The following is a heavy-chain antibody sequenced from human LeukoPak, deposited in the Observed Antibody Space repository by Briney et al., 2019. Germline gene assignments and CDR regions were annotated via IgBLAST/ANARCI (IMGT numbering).Heavy chain of an antibody. CDR3: ARGVDGGNSDWFDP. CDR2: IIPILGIA. V-gene: IGHV1-69*04. J-gene: IGHJ5*02. CDR1: GGTFSSYA. D-gene: IGHD4-23*01. Sequence: AASVKVSCTASGGTFSSYAISWVRQAPGQGLEWMGRIIPILGIANYAQKFQGRVTITADKSTSTAYMELSSLRSEDTAVYYCARGVDGGNSDWFDPWGQGTLVTVSS.